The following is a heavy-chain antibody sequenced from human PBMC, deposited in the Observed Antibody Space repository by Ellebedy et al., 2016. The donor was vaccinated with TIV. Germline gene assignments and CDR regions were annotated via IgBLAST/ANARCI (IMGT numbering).Heavy chain of an antibody. V-gene: IGHV3-21*01. Sequence: GESLKISCAASGFTFSSYSMNWVRQAPGKGLEWVSSISSSSSQIFYGDSVKGRFTISRDNAKNALYLQMKSLRAEDTAIYYCARDRLGGNNWFDPWGQGTLVTVSS. CDR3: ARDRLGGNNWFDP. CDR1: GFTFSSYS. J-gene: IGHJ5*02. D-gene: IGHD4-23*01. CDR2: ISSSSSQI.